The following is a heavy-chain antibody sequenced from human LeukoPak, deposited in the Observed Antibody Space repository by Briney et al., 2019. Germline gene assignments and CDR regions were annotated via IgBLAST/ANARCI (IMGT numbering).Heavy chain of an antibody. D-gene: IGHD4-23*01. CDR2: IKQDGSEE. Sequence: GGSLRLSCAASGFTFSSYWMSWVRQAPGKGLEWVANIKQDGSEEYYVDSVKGRFTISRDNAKNSLYLQMNSLRAEDTAVYYCARDSTVVSFFYYYGMDVWGQGTTVTVSS. CDR1: GFTFSSYW. CDR3: ARDSTVVSFFYYYGMDV. J-gene: IGHJ6*02. V-gene: IGHV3-7*01.